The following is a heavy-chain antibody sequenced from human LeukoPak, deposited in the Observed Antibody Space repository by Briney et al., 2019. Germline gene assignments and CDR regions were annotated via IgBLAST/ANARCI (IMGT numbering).Heavy chain of an antibody. CDR1: GGSISSCY. J-gene: IGHJ6*03. Sequence: SETLSLTCTVSGGSISSCYWSWIRQPPGKGLEGIGDIYYSGSTNYNPSLKSRVTISVDTSKNQFSLTLSSVTAANTALYYCARNPVYYYDSSGSPLYYYYYMDVWGKGTTVTVSS. CDR3: ARNPVYYYDSSGSPLYYYYYMDV. D-gene: IGHD3-22*01. V-gene: IGHV4-59*13. CDR2: IYYSGST.